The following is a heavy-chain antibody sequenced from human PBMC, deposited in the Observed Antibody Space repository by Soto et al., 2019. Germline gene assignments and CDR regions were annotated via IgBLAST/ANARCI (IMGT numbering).Heavy chain of an antibody. Sequence: EVQLVESGGGLVKPGGSLRLSCAASGFTFSNAWMSWVRQAPGKGLEWVGRIKSKTDGGTTDYAAPVKGRFTISRDESKNPLYQQMSSRKAEDAAVYYGTTEGGDYFSPDYWGQGTLVTVSS. CDR2: IKSKTDGGTT. CDR3: TTEGGDYFSPDY. CDR1: GFTFSNAW. J-gene: IGHJ4*02. V-gene: IGHV3-15*01. D-gene: IGHD2-21*02.